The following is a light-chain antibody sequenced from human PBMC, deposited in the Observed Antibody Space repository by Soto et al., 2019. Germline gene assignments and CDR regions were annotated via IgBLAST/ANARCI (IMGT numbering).Light chain of an antibody. Sequence: DIQMTQSPSSLSASVGDRVTITCRASQSISKYLNWYQQKPGKAPKLLIYTASSLQSGVPSRFSGSGSGTDFTLTIRSLQPEDFATYYCQQSYSFPPITFGQGTRLEIK. J-gene: IGKJ5*01. CDR2: TAS. V-gene: IGKV1-39*01. CDR3: QQSYSFPPIT. CDR1: QSISKY.